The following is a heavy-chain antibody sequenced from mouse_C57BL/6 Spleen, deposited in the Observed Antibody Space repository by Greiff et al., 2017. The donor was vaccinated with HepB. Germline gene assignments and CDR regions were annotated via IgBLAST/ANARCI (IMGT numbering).Heavy chain of an antibody. J-gene: IGHJ4*01. CDR2: ISSGSSTI. CDR1: GFTFSDYG. V-gene: IGHV5-17*01. CDR3: GRAYYSNERAMDY. D-gene: IGHD2-5*01. Sequence: EVKLMESGGGLVKPGGSLKLSCAASGFTFSDYGMHWVRQAPEKGLEWVAYISSGSSTIYYADTVKGRFTISRDNAKNTLFLQMTSLRSEDTAMYYCGRAYYSNERAMDYWGQGTSVTVSS.